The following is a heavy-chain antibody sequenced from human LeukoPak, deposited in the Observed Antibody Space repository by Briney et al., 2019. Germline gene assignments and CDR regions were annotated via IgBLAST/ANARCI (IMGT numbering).Heavy chain of an antibody. Sequence: GGSLRLSCAASGFTFSSYSMNWVRQAPGKGLEWASSISSSSSYIYYADSVKGRFTISRDNAKNSLYLQMNSLRAEDTAVYYCAAFGVVMADYWGQGTLVTVSS. D-gene: IGHD3-3*01. CDR2: ISSSSSYI. V-gene: IGHV3-21*01. CDR1: GFTFSSYS. J-gene: IGHJ4*02. CDR3: AAFGVVMADY.